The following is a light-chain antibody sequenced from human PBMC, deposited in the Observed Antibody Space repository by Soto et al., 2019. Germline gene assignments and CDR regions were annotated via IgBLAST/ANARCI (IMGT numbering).Light chain of an antibody. CDR1: SGHSSYA. J-gene: IGLJ2*01. Sequence: QSVLTQSPSASASLGVSVKLTCTLSSGHSSYAIAWHQQQPEKGPRYLMKLNSDGSHSKGDGIPDRFSGSSSGAERYLTISSLQSEEEADYYCQTWGTGIQVFGGGTKVTVL. CDR3: QTWGTGIQV. CDR2: LNSDGSH. V-gene: IGLV4-69*01.